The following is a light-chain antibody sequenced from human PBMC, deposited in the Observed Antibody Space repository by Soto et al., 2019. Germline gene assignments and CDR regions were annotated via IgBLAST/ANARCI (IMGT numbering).Light chain of an antibody. V-gene: IGLV2-14*03. CDR1: SSDVGGYNY. CDR3: SSYASSRDVF. J-gene: IGLJ2*01. Sequence: QSVLTQPASVSGSPGQSITISCTGTSSDVGGYNYVSWYQQHPGKAPKLMIYDVSNRPSGVSNRFSGSKSGNTASLTISGLQAEDEADYYCSSYASSRDVFFGGGTKVPVL. CDR2: DVS.